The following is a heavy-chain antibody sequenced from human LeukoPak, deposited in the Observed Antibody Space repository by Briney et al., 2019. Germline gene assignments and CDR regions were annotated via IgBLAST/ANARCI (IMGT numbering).Heavy chain of an antibody. D-gene: IGHD5-18*01. V-gene: IGHV4-34*01. J-gene: IGHJ4*02. CDR2: INHSGST. Sequence: SETLSLTCAVYGGSFSGYYWSWIRQPPGKGLEWIGEINHSGSTNYNPSLKSRVTISVDTSKNQFSLKLSSVTAADTAVYYCARHEGIQLWSYYYFDYWGQGTLVTVSS. CDR3: ARHEGIQLWSYYYFDY. CDR1: GGSFSGYY.